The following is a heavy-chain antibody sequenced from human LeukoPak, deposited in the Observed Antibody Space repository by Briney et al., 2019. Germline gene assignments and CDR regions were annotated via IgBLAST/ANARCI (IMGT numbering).Heavy chain of an antibody. V-gene: IGHV1-18*04. CDR2: ISAYNGNT. CDR3: AREGPTAVEFDY. J-gene: IGHJ4*02. D-gene: IGHD6-13*01. Sequence: GASVKVSCKASGYTFTGYYMHWVRQAPGQGLEWMGWISAYNGNTNYAQKLQGRVTMTTDTSTSTAYMELRSLRSDDTAVYYCAREGPTAVEFDYWGQGTLVTVSS. CDR1: GYTFTGYY.